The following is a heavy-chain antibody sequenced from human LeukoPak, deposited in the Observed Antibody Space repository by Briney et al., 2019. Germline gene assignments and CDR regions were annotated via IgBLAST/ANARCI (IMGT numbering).Heavy chain of an antibody. D-gene: IGHD4-17*01. CDR3: AKEGLYGDYVVAFDI. J-gene: IGHJ3*02. Sequence: GGSLRLSCAASGFTFDDYAMHWVRQAPGKGLEWVSGISWNSGSIGYADSVKGRFTISRDNAKNSLYLQMNSLRAEDTALYYCAKEGLYGDYVVAFDIWGQGTMVTVYS. V-gene: IGHV3-9*01. CDR2: ISWNSGSI. CDR1: GFTFDDYA.